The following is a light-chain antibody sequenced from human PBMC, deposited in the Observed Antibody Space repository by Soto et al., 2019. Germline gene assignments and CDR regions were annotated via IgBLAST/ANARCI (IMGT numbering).Light chain of an antibody. CDR1: SSDIGDYNY. J-gene: IGLJ1*01. Sequence: QSVLTQPASVSGSRGQSITISCTGTSSDIGDYNYVSWYKQYPGKAPKLIIFEVTNRPAGISNRFSGSKSGNTASLTISGLQAEDEADYYCSSFTHGSTPCVFGSGTKVTVL. CDR3: SSFTHGSTPCV. CDR2: EVT. V-gene: IGLV2-14*03.